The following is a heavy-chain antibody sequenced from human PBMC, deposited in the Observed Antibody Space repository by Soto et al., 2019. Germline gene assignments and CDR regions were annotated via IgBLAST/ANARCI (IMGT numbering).Heavy chain of an antibody. D-gene: IGHD4-17*01. CDR1: GFTFSSYA. J-gene: IGHJ4*02. CDR2: ISYDGSNK. CDR3: ARVGRLHYFDY. V-gene: IGHV3-30-3*01. Sequence: QVQLVESGGGVVQPGRSLRLSCAASGFTFSSYAMHWVRQAPGKGLEWVAVISYDGSNKYYADSVKGRFTISRDNSKNTLYLQMNSLRAEDTAVYYCARVGRLHYFDYWDQGTLLTVSS.